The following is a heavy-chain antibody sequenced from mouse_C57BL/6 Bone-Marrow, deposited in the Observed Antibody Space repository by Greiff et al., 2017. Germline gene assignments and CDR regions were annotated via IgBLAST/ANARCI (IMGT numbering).Heavy chain of an antibody. Sequence: EVQVVESGGDLVKPGGSLKLSCAASGFTFSGYGMSWVRQTPDKRLEWVATISSGGSYTYYPDSVKGRFTISRDNAKNTRYLQMSRLKSEDTAMYYCARHKYGSSPYDLDYWGQGTTLTVSS. V-gene: IGHV5-6*01. D-gene: IGHD1-1*01. J-gene: IGHJ2*01. CDR1: GFTFSGYG. CDR3: ARHKYGSSPYDLDY. CDR2: ISSGGSYT.